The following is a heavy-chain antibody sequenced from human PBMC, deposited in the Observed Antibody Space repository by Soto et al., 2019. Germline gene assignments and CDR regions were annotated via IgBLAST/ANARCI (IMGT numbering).Heavy chain of an antibody. Sequence: GGSLRLSCAASVFTLRSEGMHWVRQAPGKGLGWVAVISYDGSNKYYADSVKGRFTISRDNSRNTLYLQMNSLRAEDTAVYYCAKDGGIYYYYHGMDVWGQGTTVTVSS. D-gene: IGHD3-16*01. CDR2: ISYDGSNK. V-gene: IGHV3-30*18. J-gene: IGHJ6*02. CDR1: VFTLRSEG. CDR3: AKDGGIYYYYHGMDV.